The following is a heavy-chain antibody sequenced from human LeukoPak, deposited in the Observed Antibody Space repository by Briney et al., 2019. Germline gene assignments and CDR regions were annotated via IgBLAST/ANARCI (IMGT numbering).Heavy chain of an antibody. J-gene: IGHJ4*02. CDR3: ARGDENSGYYRMYFDY. V-gene: IGHV1-46*01. CDR2: INPSGGT. CDR1: GYTLTSYY. Sequence: ASVTVSCKTSGYTLTSYYMHWVRQAPGQRREWMGIINPSGGTTYAQEFEGTVIMARDVSTSTVYMELSSLRSEDTAVYYCARGDENSGYYRMYFDYWGQGTLVTVSS. D-gene: IGHD3-22*01.